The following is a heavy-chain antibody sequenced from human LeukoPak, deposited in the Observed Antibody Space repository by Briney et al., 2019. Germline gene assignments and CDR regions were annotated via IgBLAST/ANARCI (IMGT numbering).Heavy chain of an antibody. CDR1: RFTFSRYI. Sequence: PWGSLRLSCAASRFTFSRYIMNWVRQAPGKGLEWISYISSSSRTIHYADSVKGRFTISRDNAENSLDLQMNSLRDEDTAVYYCASHYFGSRGSYAEYFQHWGQGALVTVSS. J-gene: IGHJ1*01. CDR2: ISSSSRTI. CDR3: ASHYFGSRGSYAEYFQH. D-gene: IGHD3-22*01. V-gene: IGHV3-48*02.